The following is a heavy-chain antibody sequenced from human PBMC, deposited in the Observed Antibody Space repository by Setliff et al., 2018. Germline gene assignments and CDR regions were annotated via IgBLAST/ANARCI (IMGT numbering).Heavy chain of an antibody. D-gene: IGHD3-22*01. Sequence: GASVRLSCVVSGFSFSGHWMSWVRQAPGKGLEWVADIKQDGSTKYYLDSVKGRFTISRDNAKRSLYLQMNGLRADDTGVYYCVRDDADNYDAFDNWGQGTLVTVSS. CDR2: IKQDGSTK. CDR1: GFSFSGHW. CDR3: VRDDADNYDAFDN. J-gene: IGHJ3*02. V-gene: IGHV3-7*01.